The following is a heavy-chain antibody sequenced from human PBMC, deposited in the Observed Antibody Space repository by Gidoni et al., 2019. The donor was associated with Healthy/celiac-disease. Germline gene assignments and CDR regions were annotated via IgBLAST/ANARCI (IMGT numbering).Heavy chain of an antibody. J-gene: IGHJ6*03. CDR3: AKAHSFYYYYMDV. D-gene: IGHD1-26*01. CDR1: GFTFDDYA. V-gene: IGHV3-9*01. Sequence: EVQLVESGGGLVQPGRSLRLSCAASGFTFDDYAMHWVRQAPGKGLEWVSGISWNSGSIGYADSVKGRFTISRDNAKNSLYLQMNSLRAEDTALYYCAKAHSFYYYYMDVWGKGTTVTVSS. CDR2: ISWNSGSI.